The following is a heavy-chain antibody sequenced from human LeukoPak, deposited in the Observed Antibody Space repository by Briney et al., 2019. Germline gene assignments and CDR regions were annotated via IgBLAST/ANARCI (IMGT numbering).Heavy chain of an antibody. D-gene: IGHD6-13*01. Sequence: GGSLRLSCAASGFTFSSYAMSWVRQAPGKGLEWVSAISGSGGSTYYADSVKGRFTISRDNSKNTLYLQMNSLRAEDTAVYYCARDPSRGYNYYSYMDVWGKGTTVTVSS. CDR1: GFTFSSYA. CDR2: ISGSGGST. J-gene: IGHJ6*03. CDR3: ARDPSRGYNYYSYMDV. V-gene: IGHV3-23*01.